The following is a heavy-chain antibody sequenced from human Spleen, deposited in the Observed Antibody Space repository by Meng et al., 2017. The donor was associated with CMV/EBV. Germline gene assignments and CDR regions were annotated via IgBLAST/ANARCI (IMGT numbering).Heavy chain of an antibody. CDR1: GVSISSYY. CDR3: ARFSATGAYYYGMDV. D-gene: IGHD1-1*01. J-gene: IGHJ6*02. Sequence: SETLSLTCTVSGVSISSYYWTWIRQPPGKGLEWIGYVYYSGSTNYNPSLKSRVTISVDTSKNQFCLRLSSVTTADTAVYFCARFSATGAYYYGMDVWGQGTTVTVSS. CDR2: VYYSGST. V-gene: IGHV4-59*01.